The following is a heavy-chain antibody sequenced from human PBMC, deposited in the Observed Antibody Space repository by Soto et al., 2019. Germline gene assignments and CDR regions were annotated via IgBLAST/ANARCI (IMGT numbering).Heavy chain of an antibody. CDR1: GYTFTSYG. CDR3: ARGGHPFSRNYYGMDV. V-gene: IGHV1-18*01. Sequence: ASVKVSCKASGYTFTSYGISWVRQAPGQGLEWMGWISAYNGNTNYAQKLQGRVTMATDTSTSTAYMELRSLRSDDTAVYYCARGGHPFSRNYYGMDVWGQGTTVTVSS. J-gene: IGHJ6*02. D-gene: IGHD1-26*01. CDR2: ISAYNGNT.